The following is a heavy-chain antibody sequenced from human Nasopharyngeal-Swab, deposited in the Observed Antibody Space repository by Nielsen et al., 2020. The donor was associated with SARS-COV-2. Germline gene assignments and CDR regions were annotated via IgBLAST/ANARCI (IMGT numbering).Heavy chain of an antibody. J-gene: IGHJ5*02. V-gene: IGHV3-23*01. CDR3: AKDAIEYSSSSWFGWFDP. CDR2: ISGSGGST. Sequence: WIRQPPGKGLEWVSAISGSGGSTYYADSVKGRFTISRDNSKNTLYLQMNSLRAEDTAVYYCAKDAIEYSSSSWFGWFDPWGQGTLVTVS. D-gene: IGHD6-6*01.